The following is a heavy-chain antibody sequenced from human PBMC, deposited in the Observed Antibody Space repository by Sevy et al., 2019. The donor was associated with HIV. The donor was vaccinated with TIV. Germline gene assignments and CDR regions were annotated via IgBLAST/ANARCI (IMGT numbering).Heavy chain of an antibody. D-gene: IGHD4-17*01. CDR3: ARTTSGLSEYEPLDNARFYGMDV. V-gene: IGHV3-21*01. CDR1: GFTFRSYS. CDR2: ITSSSSFI. J-gene: IGHJ6*02. Sequence: RGSLRLSCAASGFTFRSYSMNWVRQAPGRGLEWVSSITSSSSFIFYADSVKGRFTISRNNAKNSLFLQMNSLRAEDTAVYYCARTTSGLSEYEPLDNARFYGMDVWGQGTTVPVSS.